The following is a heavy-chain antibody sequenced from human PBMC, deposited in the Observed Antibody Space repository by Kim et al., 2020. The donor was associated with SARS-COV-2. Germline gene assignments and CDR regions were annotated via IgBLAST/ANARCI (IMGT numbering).Heavy chain of an antibody. V-gene: IGHV1-2*02. Sequence: GGANYAQKFQGRVTLSRDTSISTAYLDLSRLRSDDTAVYYCAAGINDWFDPWGQGTLVTVSS. D-gene: IGHD3-10*01. J-gene: IGHJ5*02. CDR2: GGA. CDR3: AAGINDWFDP.